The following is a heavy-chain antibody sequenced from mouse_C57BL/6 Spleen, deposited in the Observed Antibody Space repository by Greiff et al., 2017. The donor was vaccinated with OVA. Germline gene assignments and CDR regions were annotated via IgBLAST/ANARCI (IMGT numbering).Heavy chain of an antibody. Sequence: EVQLVESGPGLVKPSQSLSLTCSVTGYSITSGYYWNWIRQFPGNKLEWMGYISYDGSNNYNPSLKNRISITRDTSKNQFFLKLNSVTTEDTATYYCARAWLRQWYFDVWGTGTTVTVSS. D-gene: IGHD2-2*01. CDR1: GYSITSGYY. CDR3: ARAWLRQWYFDV. CDR2: ISYDGSN. V-gene: IGHV3-6*01. J-gene: IGHJ1*03.